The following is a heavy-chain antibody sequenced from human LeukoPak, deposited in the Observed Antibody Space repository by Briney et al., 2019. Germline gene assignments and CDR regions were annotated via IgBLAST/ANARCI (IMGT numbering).Heavy chain of an antibody. Sequence: ASVKVSCKASGGTFSSYAISWVRQAPGQGLEWMGGIIPIFGTANYAQKFQGRVTITADESTSTAYMELSSLRSEDTAVYYCARDSPDVVRGVTTYYYYDMDVWGKGTTVTVSS. D-gene: IGHD3-10*01. V-gene: IGHV1-69*13. CDR3: ARDSPDVVRGVTTYYYYDMDV. J-gene: IGHJ6*04. CDR1: GGTFSSYA. CDR2: IIPIFGTA.